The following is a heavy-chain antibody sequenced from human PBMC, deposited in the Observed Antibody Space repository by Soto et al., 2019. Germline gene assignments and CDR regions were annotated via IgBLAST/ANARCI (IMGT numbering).Heavy chain of an antibody. CDR1: GFTFSSYA. D-gene: IGHD6-19*01. CDR3: AVSDVSGWYYKSQFDY. Sequence: GXSLRLYCVASGFTFSSYALTWFRQAPVKGLVWVSRINSDGSNTYYADSVKGRFTISRDNSKNTLYLQMNSLRAEDTAVYYCAVSDVSGWYYKSQFDYWGQGTLVTVSS. V-gene: IGHV3-23*01. CDR2: INSDGSNT. J-gene: IGHJ4*02.